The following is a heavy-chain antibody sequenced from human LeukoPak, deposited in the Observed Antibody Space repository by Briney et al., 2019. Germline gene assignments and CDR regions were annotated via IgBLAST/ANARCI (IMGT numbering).Heavy chain of an antibody. J-gene: IGHJ4*02. V-gene: IGHV4-4*07. CDR3: ARDRSGYSEYYFDY. Sequence: KASEALSLTCTVSGGSTNTYCRSWIRQPAEKGLEWIGRIYPSGSTYYNPSLKSRVTISIDKSKNQFSLRLTSVTAADTAVYYCARDRSGYSEYYFDYWGQGSLVTVSS. CDR1: GGSTNTYC. D-gene: IGHD5-12*01. CDR2: IYPSGST.